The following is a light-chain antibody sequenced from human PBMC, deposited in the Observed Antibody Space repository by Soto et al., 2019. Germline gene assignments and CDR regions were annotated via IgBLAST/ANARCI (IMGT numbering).Light chain of an antibody. CDR2: GVS. CDR3: QHLHWA. J-gene: IGKJ1*01. Sequence: IHLTQSPSSLSASVGDRVTITCRASQEISGYLAWYQQTPGKAPKLLIYGVSSLQDGVSSRFSGRGYGTDFSLTISSLQPGEFATYYWQHLHWAVGPGT. V-gene: IGKV1-9*01. CDR1: QEISGY.